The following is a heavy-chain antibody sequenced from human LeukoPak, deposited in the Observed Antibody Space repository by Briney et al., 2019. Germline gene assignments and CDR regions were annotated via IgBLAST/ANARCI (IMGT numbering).Heavy chain of an antibody. CDR3: AKDKELLQWLVRPYYFDY. D-gene: IGHD6-19*01. V-gene: IGHV3-43*02. Sequence: GGSLRLSCAASGFTFDDYAMHWVRQARGKGLEWDSLISGDGGSTYYADSVKGRFTISRDNSKNSLYLQMNSLRTEDTALYYCAKDKELLQWLVRPYYFDYWGQGTLVTVSS. CDR1: GFTFDDYA. CDR2: ISGDGGST. J-gene: IGHJ4*02.